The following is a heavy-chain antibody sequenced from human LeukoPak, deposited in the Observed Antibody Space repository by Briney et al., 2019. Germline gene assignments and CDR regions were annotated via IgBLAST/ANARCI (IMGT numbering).Heavy chain of an antibody. CDR1: GGSISSGGYY. D-gene: IGHD5-12*01. V-gene: IGHV4-31*03. CDR3: AKTSGNRGYEDFDY. J-gene: IGHJ4*02. CDR2: IYYSGST. Sequence: SETLSLPCTVSGGSISSGGYYWSWIRQHPGKGLEWIGYIYYSGSTYYNPSLKSRVTISVDTSKNQFSLKLSSVTAADTAVYYCAKTSGNRGYEDFDYWGQGTLVTVSS.